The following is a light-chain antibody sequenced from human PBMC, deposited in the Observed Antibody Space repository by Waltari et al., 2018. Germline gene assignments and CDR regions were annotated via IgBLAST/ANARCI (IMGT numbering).Light chain of an antibody. CDR1: ALPSQY. V-gene: IGLV3-25*03. CDR3: QSVDITSTWV. J-gene: IGLJ3*02. Sequence: SFELPQPPSVSVSPGQTATIPCSGDALPSQYVYWYHQKPGQAPVLLIYEDDKRPSGIPERFSGSTSGTTVTLTITGVQAEDEADYYCQSVDITSTWVFGGGTQLTVL. CDR2: EDD.